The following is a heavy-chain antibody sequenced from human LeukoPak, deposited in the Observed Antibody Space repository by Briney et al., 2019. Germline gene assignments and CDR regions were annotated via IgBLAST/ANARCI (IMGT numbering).Heavy chain of an antibody. V-gene: IGHV3-53*01. J-gene: IGHJ5*01. D-gene: IGHD5-12*01. CDR3: ARERRTLNVASLDS. CDR2: IYSVGTT. CDR1: GFTVSSNY. Sequence: GGSLRLSCAASGFTVSSNYMSWVRQAPGKGLEWVSVIYSVGTTYYTDSVKGRFTISRDNSKNTVYLQMNSLRAEDTAVYYCARERRTLNVASLDSWGQGTLVTVSP.